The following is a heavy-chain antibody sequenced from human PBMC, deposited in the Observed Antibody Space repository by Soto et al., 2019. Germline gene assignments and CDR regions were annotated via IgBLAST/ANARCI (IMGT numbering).Heavy chain of an antibody. Sequence: ASVKVSCKASGYTFTSYGISWARQAPGQGLEWMGWISAILGNTNYAQKLQGRVTITADKSTSTAYMELSSLRSEDTAVYYCARDRLNNAFDIWGQGTMVTVSS. CDR3: ARDRLNNAFDI. J-gene: IGHJ3*02. CDR2: ISAILGNT. V-gene: IGHV1-18*01. D-gene: IGHD3-22*01. CDR1: GYTFTSYG.